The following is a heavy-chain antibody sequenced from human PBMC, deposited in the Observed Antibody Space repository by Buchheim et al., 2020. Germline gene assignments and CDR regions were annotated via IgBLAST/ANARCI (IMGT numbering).Heavy chain of an antibody. V-gene: IGHV3-30*18. Sequence: QVQLVESGGGVVQPGRSLRLSCAASGFTFSSYGMHWVRQAPGKGLEWVAVISYDGSNKYYADSVKGRFTISRDNSKNTLYPQMNSLRAEDTAVYYCAKDSYYDFWSGPIRKTKYFDYWGQGTL. D-gene: IGHD3-3*01. CDR1: GFTFSSYG. J-gene: IGHJ4*02. CDR3: AKDSYYDFWSGPIRKTKYFDY. CDR2: ISYDGSNK.